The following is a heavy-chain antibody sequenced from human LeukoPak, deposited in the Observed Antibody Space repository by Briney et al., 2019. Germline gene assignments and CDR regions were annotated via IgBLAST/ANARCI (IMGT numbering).Heavy chain of an antibody. V-gene: IGHV3-15*01. J-gene: IGHJ4*02. CDR2: TRSKTGGGTT. D-gene: IGHD3-10*01. Sequence: GGSLRLSCAASGFTFSNAWMSWVRQAPGKGLEWVGRTRSKTGGGTTDYAAPVKGRFTISRDDPKTTLYLQMKSLKTEDTAVCYCTTDLRITMVRGVIITRVWAAYWGQGTLVTVSS. CDR1: GFTFSNAW. CDR3: TTDLRITMVRGVIITRVWAAY.